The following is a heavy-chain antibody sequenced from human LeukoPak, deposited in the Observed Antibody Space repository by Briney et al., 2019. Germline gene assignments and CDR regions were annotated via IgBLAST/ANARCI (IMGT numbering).Heavy chain of an antibody. J-gene: IGHJ3*02. CDR3: ARGAFEVPNAFDI. CDR1: SESFSGYF. V-gene: IGHV4-34*01. CDR2: INYSGST. D-gene: IGHD3-16*01. Sequence: SETLSLTCAIYSESFSGYFWSWIRQPPGKGLEWIGEINYSGSTNYNPSLKSRVTISVDTSKNQFSLKLSSVTAADTAVYYCARGAFEVPNAFDIWGQGTMVTVSS.